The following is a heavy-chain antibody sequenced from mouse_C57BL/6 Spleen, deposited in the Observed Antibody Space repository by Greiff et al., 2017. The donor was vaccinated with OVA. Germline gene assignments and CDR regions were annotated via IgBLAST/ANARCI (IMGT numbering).Heavy chain of an antibody. J-gene: IGHJ4*01. V-gene: IGHV3-6*01. CDR3: ARVGGGYAMDY. CDR2: ISYDGSN. Sequence: EVKLQESGPGLVKPSQSLSLTCSVTCYSITSGYYWNWIRQFPGNKLEWMGYISYDGSNNYNPSLKNRISITRDTSKNQFFLKLNSVTTEDTATYYCARVGGGYAMDYWGQGTSVTVSS. CDR1: CYSITSGYY.